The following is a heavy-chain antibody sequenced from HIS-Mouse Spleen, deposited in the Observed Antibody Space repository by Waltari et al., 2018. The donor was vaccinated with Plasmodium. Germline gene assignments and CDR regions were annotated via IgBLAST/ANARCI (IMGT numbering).Heavy chain of an antibody. Sequence: QVQLVQSGAEVTKPAAPVKVSCKASGYTFTSYGIRWVRQAPGQGLEWMGWISAYNGNTNYAQKLQGRVTMTTDTSTSRAYMELRSLRSDDTAVYYCARVDTAMLFDYWGQGTLVTVSS. CDR3: ARVDTAMLFDY. D-gene: IGHD5-18*01. CDR1: GYTFTSYG. V-gene: IGHV1-18*01. CDR2: ISAYNGNT. J-gene: IGHJ4*02.